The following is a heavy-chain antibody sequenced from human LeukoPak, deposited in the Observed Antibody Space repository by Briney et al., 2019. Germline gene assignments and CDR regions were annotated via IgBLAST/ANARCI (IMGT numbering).Heavy chain of an antibody. J-gene: IGHJ4*02. CDR2: IKQDGTEK. CDR3: ARRYFDS. V-gene: IGHV3-7*01. Sequence: PGGSLRLSCAASGFTFSNYWMHWVRQAPGKGLEWVANIKQDGTEKHYVDSVKGRFTISRDNAKNSLYLQMNSLRAEDTAVYYCARRYFDSWGQGTLVTVSS. CDR1: GFTFSNYW.